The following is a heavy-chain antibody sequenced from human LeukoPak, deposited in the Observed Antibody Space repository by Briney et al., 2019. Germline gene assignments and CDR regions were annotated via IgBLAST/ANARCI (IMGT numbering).Heavy chain of an antibody. CDR1: EFTFSAYW. CDR3: AAYDNGVAGDV. J-gene: IGHJ6*02. Sequence: QPGGSLRLSCAASEFTFSAYWMSWVRPAPGKVPGWGANIKKDVSEEHYVDSVKGRVNVSRDNAKHSLFPQRNSLRVEDTAVYCCAAYDNGVAGDVWGQGTTVSVSS. D-gene: IGHD3-16*01. CDR2: IKKDVSEE. V-gene: IGHV3-7*01.